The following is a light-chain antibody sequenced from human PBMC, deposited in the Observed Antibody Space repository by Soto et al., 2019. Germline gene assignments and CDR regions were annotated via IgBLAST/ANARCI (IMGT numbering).Light chain of an antibody. J-gene: IGLJ1*01. V-gene: IGLV1-44*01. CDR2: IND. CDR1: SSNIGANH. Sequence: QSVLTQPPSASGTPGQRVTISCSGSSSNIGANHVNLYQQVPGAAPKHLIYINDQRPSGVPGRFSGSKSGTSASLTISGLQPEEAADYYCAAWDDRINALFGTGTKLTVL. CDR3: AAWDDRINAL.